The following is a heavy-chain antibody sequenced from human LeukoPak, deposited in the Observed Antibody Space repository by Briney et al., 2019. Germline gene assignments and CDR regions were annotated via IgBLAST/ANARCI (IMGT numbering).Heavy chain of an antibody. D-gene: IGHD1-14*01. CDR2: IYYSGST. Sequence: HPSETLSLTCTVSGGSISSSSYYWGWIRQPPGKGLEWIGSIYYSGSTYYNPSLKSRVTISVDTSKNQSSLKQSSVTDADTAVYFCARLTRTSYYMDVWGKGTTVTISS. V-gene: IGHV4-39*01. J-gene: IGHJ6*03. CDR1: GGSISSSSYY. CDR3: ARLTRTSYYMDV.